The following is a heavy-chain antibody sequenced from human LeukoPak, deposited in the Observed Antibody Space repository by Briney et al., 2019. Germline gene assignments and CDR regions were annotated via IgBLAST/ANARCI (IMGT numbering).Heavy chain of an antibody. CDR3: ARERQLERLAFGKEGSAFDY. J-gene: IGHJ4*02. CDR2: ISSSSTTI. D-gene: IGHD1-1*01. CDR1: GFTFSSYA. V-gene: IGHV3-48*04. Sequence: PGGSLRLACAASGFTFSSYAMSWVRQAPGKGLEWVSYISSSSTTIHYAASVKGRFTISRDNAKNSLYLQMNRLRAEDTAVYYCARERQLERLAFGKEGSAFDYWGQGTLVTVSS.